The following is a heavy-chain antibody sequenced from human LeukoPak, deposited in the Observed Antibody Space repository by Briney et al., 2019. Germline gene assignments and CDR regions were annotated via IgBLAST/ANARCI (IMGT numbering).Heavy chain of an antibody. CDR1: GYTFTSYG. CDR3: ARLHPGIGYYYGVDV. J-gene: IGHJ6*02. V-gene: IGHV1-3*01. Sequence: GASVKVSCKASGYTFTSYGVHWVRQAPGQRLEWMGWINAGNGNTDYSQKFQGRVTITRDTSASTAYMELSSLRSEDTAAYYCARLHPGIGYYYGVDVWGQGTTVTVSS. CDR2: INAGNGNT. D-gene: IGHD3-10*01.